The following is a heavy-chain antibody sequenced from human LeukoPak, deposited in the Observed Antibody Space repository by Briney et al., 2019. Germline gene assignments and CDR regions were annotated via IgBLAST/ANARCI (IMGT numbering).Heavy chain of an antibody. Sequence: GSLRLSCAASGFTFSDYYMSWIRQPPGKGLEWIGEINHSGSTNYNPSLKSRVTISVDTSKNQFSLKLSSVTAADTAVYYCARRRSTIFGVAKYYFDYWGQGTLVTVSA. CDR2: INHSGST. V-gene: IGHV4-34*01. J-gene: IGHJ4*02. CDR3: ARRRSTIFGVAKYYFDY. D-gene: IGHD3-3*01. CDR1: GFTFSDYY.